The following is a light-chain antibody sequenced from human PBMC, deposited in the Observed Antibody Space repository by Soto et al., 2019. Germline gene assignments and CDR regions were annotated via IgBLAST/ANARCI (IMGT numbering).Light chain of an antibody. J-gene: IGKJ5*01. CDR3: QQYGTSEII. Sequence: EIVLTQSPATLSLSPRERATLSCRASQIVSSFLAWYQQKPGQAPRLLIYDTSSRASGIPDRFSGSGSGTDFTLTISRLETEDFAVFYCQQYGTSEIIFGQGTRLEIK. V-gene: IGKV3-20*01. CDR1: QIVSSF. CDR2: DTS.